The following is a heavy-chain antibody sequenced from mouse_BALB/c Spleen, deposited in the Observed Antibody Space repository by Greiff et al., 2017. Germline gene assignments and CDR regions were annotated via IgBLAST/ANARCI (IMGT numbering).Heavy chain of an antibody. J-gene: IGHJ3*01. Sequence: EVHLVESGGGLVKPGGSLKLSCAASGFAFSSYDMSWVRQTPEKRLEWVAYISSGGGITYYPDTVKGRFTISRDNAKNTLYLQMSSLKSEDTAMYYCARHGELRLPWFAYWGQGTLVTVSA. V-gene: IGHV5-12-1*01. D-gene: IGHD1-2*01. CDR3: ARHGELRLPWFAY. CDR1: GFAFSSYD. CDR2: ISSGGGIT.